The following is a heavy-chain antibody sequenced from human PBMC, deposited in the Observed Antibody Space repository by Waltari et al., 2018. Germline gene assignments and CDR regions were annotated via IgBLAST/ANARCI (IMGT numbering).Heavy chain of an antibody. CDR1: GGSISSRSYY. J-gene: IGHJ4*02. CDR2: IYYSGST. Sequence: QLQLQESGPGLVKPSETLSLTCTVSGGSISSRSYYWGWIRQPPGKGLEWIGSIYYSGSTYYNPSLKIRVTISVDTSKNQFSLKLSSVTAADTAVYYCARTERGVVAATDYWGQGTLVTVSS. V-gene: IGHV4-39*07. CDR3: ARTERGVVAATDY. D-gene: IGHD2-15*01.